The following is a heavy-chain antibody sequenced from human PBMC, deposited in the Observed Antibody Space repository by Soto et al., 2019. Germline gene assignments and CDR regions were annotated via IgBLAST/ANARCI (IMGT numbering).Heavy chain of an antibody. J-gene: IGHJ6*03. D-gene: IGHD1-20*01. Sequence: GGSLRLSCAASGFTFSSYDMHWVRQATGKGLEWVSAIGTAGDTYYPGSVKGRFTISGEKAKNSLYLQMNGLRAGDTAVDYCARVGNGITDYYMDVWGKGTTVTVSS. CDR1: GFTFSSYD. V-gene: IGHV3-13*01. CDR2: IGTAGDT. CDR3: ARVGNGITDYYMDV.